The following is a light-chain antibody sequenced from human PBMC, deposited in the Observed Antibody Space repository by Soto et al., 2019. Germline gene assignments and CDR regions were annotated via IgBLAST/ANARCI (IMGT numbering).Light chain of an antibody. CDR2: QNN. CDR1: NSNIGNNA. J-gene: IGLJ3*02. CDR3: AAWDDTLNGQV. V-gene: IGLV1-36*01. Sequence: QSVLTQPPSVSEAPRQRVTISCSGSNSNIGNNAVNWYQQLPGKAPKVLIYQNNVVLSGVSDRFSGSKSGTSASLAISGLQFEDEADYYCAAWDDTLNGQVFGGGTKLTVL.